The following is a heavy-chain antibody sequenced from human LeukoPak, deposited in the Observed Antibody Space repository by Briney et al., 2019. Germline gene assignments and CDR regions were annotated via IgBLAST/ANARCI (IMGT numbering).Heavy chain of an antibody. V-gene: IGHV1-18*01. CDR2: ISPYNGNT. J-gene: IGHJ4*02. CDR3: ATEGGWAPTDYGDKVY. Sequence: ASVKVSCKASGGTFSSYAISWVRQAPGQGLEWMGWISPYNGNTNYAQKLQGRVTLTTDTSTSTAYMDLRSLRSDDTAVYYCATEGGWAPTDYGDKVYWGQGTPVTVSS. D-gene: IGHD4-17*01. CDR1: GGTFSSYA.